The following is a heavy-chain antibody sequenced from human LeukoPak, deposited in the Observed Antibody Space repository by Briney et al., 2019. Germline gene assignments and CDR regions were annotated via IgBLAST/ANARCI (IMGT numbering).Heavy chain of an antibody. CDR2: IYPADSDT. Sequence: GESLKISCKGSGYSFSSHWIGWVRQTPGKGLEWMGIIYPADSDTRYSPSFEGQVTISADKSISTVYLQWSSLKASDTAMYYCARGGQFYYYFDYWGQGTLVTVSS. V-gene: IGHV5-51*01. D-gene: IGHD3-10*01. J-gene: IGHJ4*02. CDR1: GYSFSSHW. CDR3: ARGGQFYYYFDY.